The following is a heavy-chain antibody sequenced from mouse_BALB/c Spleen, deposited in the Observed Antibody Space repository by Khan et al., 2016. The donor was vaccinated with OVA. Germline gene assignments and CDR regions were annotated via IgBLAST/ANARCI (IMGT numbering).Heavy chain of an antibody. V-gene: IGHV3-2*02. Sequence: EVQLKESGPGLVKPSQSLSLTCTVTGYSITSGYAWNWIRQFPGNKLEWMGYISYSGVTSYNPSLKSRISITRDTSKNQFFLQLNSLTTEDTATYYCARGNYYGYYFDYWGQGTTLTVSS. CDR2: ISYSGVT. J-gene: IGHJ2*01. CDR1: GYSITSGYA. CDR3: ARGNYYGYYFDY. D-gene: IGHD1-1*01.